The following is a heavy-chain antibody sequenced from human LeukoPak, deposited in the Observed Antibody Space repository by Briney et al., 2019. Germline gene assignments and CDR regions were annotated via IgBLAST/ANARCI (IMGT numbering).Heavy chain of an antibody. CDR1: GYTFTSYD. J-gene: IGHJ4*02. D-gene: IGHD2-15*01. V-gene: IGHV1-8*01. CDR3: ARRCGYRNGGSRRLYYFDF. Sequence: ASVKVSCKASGYTFTSYDINWVRQATGQGLEWMGWMNPNSGNTGSAQKFQGRVAMTRNTSISTAYMELSSLRSDDTAVYYGARRCGYRNGGSRRLYYFDFWGQGTLVTVSS. CDR2: MNPNSGNT.